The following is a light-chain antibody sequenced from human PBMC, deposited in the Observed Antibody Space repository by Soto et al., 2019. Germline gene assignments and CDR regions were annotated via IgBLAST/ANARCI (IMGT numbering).Light chain of an antibody. V-gene: IGKV4-1*01. CDR1: QSVLYSPNNKNY. J-gene: IGKJ1*01. CDR2: WAS. Sequence: DIVMTQSPDSLAVSLGERATLNCKSSQSVLYSPNNKNYLAWYQQKPGQPPKLLIYWASTRESGVPDRLSGSGSGTDFNLTISSLQAEDVAVYYCQQYYATPWTFGQGTKVEI. CDR3: QQYYATPWT.